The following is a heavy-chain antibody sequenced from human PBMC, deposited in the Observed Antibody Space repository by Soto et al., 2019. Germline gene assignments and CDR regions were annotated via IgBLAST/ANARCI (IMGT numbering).Heavy chain of an antibody. CDR2: IRQDGSEK. Sequence: GGSLILSCASSGFTCSSYWMRWARPAPGKGPEWVANIRQDGSEKYYVDSVKGRFTISRDNAKNSLYLQMNSLRAEDTAVYYCARERWRDTAMVDYWGHGTLVTVSS. D-gene: IGHD5-18*01. CDR1: GFTCSSYW. J-gene: IGHJ4*01. CDR3: ARERWRDTAMVDY. V-gene: IGHV3-7*01.